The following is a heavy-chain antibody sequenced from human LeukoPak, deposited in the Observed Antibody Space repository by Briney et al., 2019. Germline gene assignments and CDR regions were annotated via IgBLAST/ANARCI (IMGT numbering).Heavy chain of an antibody. CDR1: GYTFTSYD. V-gene: IGHV1-8*03. D-gene: IGHD2-2*01. CDR3: ARGRSTSDWFDP. Sequence: ASVKVSCKASGYTFTSYDINWVRQATGQGVEWMGWMNPNSGNTGYAQKFQGRVTITRNTSISTAYMELSSLRSEDTAVYYCARGRSTSDWFDPWGQGTLVTVSS. CDR2: MNPNSGNT. J-gene: IGHJ5*02.